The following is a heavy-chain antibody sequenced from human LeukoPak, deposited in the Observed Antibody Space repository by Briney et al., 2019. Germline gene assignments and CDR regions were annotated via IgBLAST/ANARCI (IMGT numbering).Heavy chain of an antibody. CDR3: GNPGESSSEWFDP. D-gene: IGHD6-6*01. CDR2: INPSGGST. V-gene: IGHV1-46*01. CDR1: GYTFTSYY. Sequence: GESLKISCKGSGYTFTSYYMHWVRQAPGQGLEWMGIINPSGGSTSYAQKFQGRVTMTRDTSTSTVYMELSSLRSEDTAVYYCGNPGESSSEWFDPWGQGTLVTVSS. J-gene: IGHJ5*02.